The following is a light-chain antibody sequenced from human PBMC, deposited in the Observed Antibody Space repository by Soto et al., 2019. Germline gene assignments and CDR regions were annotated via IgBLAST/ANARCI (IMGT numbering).Light chain of an antibody. CDR1: GSDVGAYNP. J-gene: IGLJ1*01. Sequence: QSALTQPASVSGSPGQSITISCAGTGSDVGAYNPVSWYQQHPGKAPKLMIYDVSNRPSGVSNRFSGSKSGNTASLTISGLQAEDEADYYCSSYTSSSTLYVFGTETKATVL. CDR3: SSYTSSSTLYV. V-gene: IGLV2-14*01. CDR2: DVS.